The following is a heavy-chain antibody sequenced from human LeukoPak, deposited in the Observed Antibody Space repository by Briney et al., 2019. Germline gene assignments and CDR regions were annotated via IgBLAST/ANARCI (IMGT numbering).Heavy chain of an antibody. J-gene: IGHJ6*02. CDR1: GFTFSSYA. D-gene: IGHD7-27*01. V-gene: IGHV3-23*01. Sequence: GGSLRLSCAASGFTFSSYAMSWVRQAPGKGLEWVSAISGSGGSTYYADSVKGRFTISRDNSKNTLYLQMNSLRAEDTAVYYCAKDLANWDNYYYYGMDVWGQGTTVTVSS. CDR3: AKDLANWDNYYYYGMDV. CDR2: ISGSGGST.